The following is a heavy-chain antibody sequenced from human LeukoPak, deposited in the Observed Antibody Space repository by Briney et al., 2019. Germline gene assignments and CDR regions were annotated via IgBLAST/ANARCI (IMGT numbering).Heavy chain of an antibody. J-gene: IGHJ3*02. D-gene: IGHD3-3*01. CDR1: GFTFSSYG. V-gene: IGHV3-30*02. CDR2: IRYDGSNK. CDR3: ASTYYDFWSGSSQWDAFDI. Sequence: PGGSLRLSCAASGFTFSSYGMHWVRQAPGKGLEWVAFIRYDGSNKYYADSVKGRFTISRDNSKNTLYLQMNSLRAEDTAVYYCASTYYDFWSGSSQWDAFDIWGQGTMVTVSS.